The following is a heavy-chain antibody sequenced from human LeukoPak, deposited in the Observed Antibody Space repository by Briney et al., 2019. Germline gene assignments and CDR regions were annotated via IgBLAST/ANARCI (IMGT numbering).Heavy chain of an antibody. Sequence: PSETLSLTCTVSGGSISSSSYYWGWIRQPPGKGLEWIGSIYYSGSTYYNPSLKSRVTISVDTSKNQFSLKLSSVTAADTAVYYCAREKSGKIDWLSFPSLSPRDRYYMDVWGKGTTVTVSS. CDR3: AREKSGKIDWLSFPSLSPRDRYYMDV. CDR1: GGSISSSSYY. D-gene: IGHD3-9*01. V-gene: IGHV4-39*07. J-gene: IGHJ6*03. CDR2: IYYSGST.